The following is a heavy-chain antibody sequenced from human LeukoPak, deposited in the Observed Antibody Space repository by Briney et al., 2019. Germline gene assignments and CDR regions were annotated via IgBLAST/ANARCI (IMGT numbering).Heavy chain of an antibody. CDR1: GGSISSYY. CDR2: IYYSGST. V-gene: IGHV4-59*01. CDR3: ARDADDSSGDGNWFDP. Sequence: SETLSLTCSVSGGSISSYYWSWIRQPPGKGLEWIGYIYYSGSTNYNPSLKSRVTISVDTSKNQFSLKLSSVTAADTAVYYSARDADDSSGDGNWFDPWGQGTLVTVSS. J-gene: IGHJ5*02. D-gene: IGHD3-22*01.